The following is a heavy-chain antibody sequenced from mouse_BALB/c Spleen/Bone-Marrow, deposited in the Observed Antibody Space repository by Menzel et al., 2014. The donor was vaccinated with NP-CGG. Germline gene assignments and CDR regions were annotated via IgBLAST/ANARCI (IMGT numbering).Heavy chain of an antibody. Sequence: LQQSGSELVRPGASVKLSCKASGYTFTSYWMHWVKQRPGQGLEWIGSIYPGSGRTNYDEKFKSKATLTVDTSSSTAYMQLSSLTSEDSAVYYCTRYVGYAMDYWGQGTSVTVSS. CDR2: IYPGSGRT. CDR3: TRYVGYAMDY. D-gene: IGHD3-3*01. CDR1: GYTFTSYW. V-gene: IGHV1S22*01. J-gene: IGHJ4*01.